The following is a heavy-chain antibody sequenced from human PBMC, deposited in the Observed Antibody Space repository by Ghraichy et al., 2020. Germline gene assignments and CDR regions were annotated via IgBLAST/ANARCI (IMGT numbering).Heavy chain of an antibody. Sequence: GGSLRLSCAASGFTFSSYWMSWVRQAPGKGLEWVANIKQDGSEKYYVDSVKGRFTISRDNAKNSLYLQMNSLRAEDTAVYYCASQRGYSYGPFDYWGQGNLVTVSS. CDR1: GFTFSSYW. CDR2: IKQDGSEK. D-gene: IGHD5-18*01. V-gene: IGHV3-7*01. CDR3: ASQRGYSYGPFDY. J-gene: IGHJ4*02.